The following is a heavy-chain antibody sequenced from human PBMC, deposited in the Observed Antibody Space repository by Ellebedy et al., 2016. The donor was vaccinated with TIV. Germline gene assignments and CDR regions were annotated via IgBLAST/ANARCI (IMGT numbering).Heavy chain of an antibody. CDR3: ARGGGYYSIYYFDY. CDR1: GFTFSSYW. D-gene: IGHD3-22*01. CDR2: INSDGSST. V-gene: IGHV3-74*01. J-gene: IGHJ4*02. Sequence: GESLKISXAASGFTFSSYWMHWVRQAPGKGLVWVSRINSDGSSTSYADSVKGRFTISRDDAKNSLYLQMNSLRAEDTAVYYCARGGGYYSIYYFDYWGQGTLVTVSS.